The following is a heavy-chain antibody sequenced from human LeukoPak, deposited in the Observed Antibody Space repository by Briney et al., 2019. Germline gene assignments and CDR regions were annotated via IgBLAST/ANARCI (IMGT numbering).Heavy chain of an antibody. CDR2: IYYSGST. V-gene: IGHV4-59*08. D-gene: IGHD4-17*01. Sequence: SSETLSLTCTVSGGSSSSYYWSWIRQPPGKGLEWIGYIYYSGSTNYNPSLKSRVTISVDTSKNQFSLKLSSVTAADTAVYYCARLRPGYYFDCWSQGTLVTVSS. J-gene: IGHJ4*02. CDR3: ARLRPGYYFDC. CDR1: GGSSSSYY.